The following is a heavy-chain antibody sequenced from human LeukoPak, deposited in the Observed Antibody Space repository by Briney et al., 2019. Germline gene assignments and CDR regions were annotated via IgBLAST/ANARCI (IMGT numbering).Heavy chain of an antibody. CDR2: IYSGGST. CDR3: AKAYGSGSYYKGDFDY. V-gene: IGHV3-53*01. Sequence: GGSLRLSCAASGFTVSSNYMSWVRQAPGKGLEWGSVIYSGGSTYYADSVKGRFTISRDNSKNTLYLQMNSLRAEDTAVYYCAKAYGSGSYYKGDFDYWGQGTLVTVSS. J-gene: IGHJ4*02. CDR1: GFTVSSNY. D-gene: IGHD3-10*01.